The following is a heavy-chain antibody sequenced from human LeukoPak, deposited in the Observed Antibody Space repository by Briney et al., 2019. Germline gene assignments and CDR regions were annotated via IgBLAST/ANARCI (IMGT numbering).Heavy chain of an antibody. J-gene: IGHJ4*02. D-gene: IGHD4-23*01. Sequence: SETLSLTCTVSGGSISSSSYYWGWIRQPPGKGLEWIGSIYYSGSTYYNPSLKSRVTISVDTSKNQFSLKLSSVTAADTAVYYCARDPPDYGGNSYGFDYWGQGTLVTVSS. CDR2: IYYSGST. CDR1: GGSISSSSYY. CDR3: ARDPPDYGGNSYGFDY. V-gene: IGHV4-39*07.